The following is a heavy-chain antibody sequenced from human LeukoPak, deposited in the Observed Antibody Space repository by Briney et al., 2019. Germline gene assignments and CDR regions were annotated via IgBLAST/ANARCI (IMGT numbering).Heavy chain of an antibody. V-gene: IGHV3-23*01. CDR3: AKGGSPSCYSSSGY. D-gene: IGHD2-2*01. Sequence: GGSLRLSCAAFGFTFSTYAMSWVRQAPGKGLEWVSAICGSDGSRYYADSVKGRFAISRDNSKNTLYLQMNSLRGEDTAVYYCAKGGSPSCYSSSGYWGQGTLVTVSS. J-gene: IGHJ4*02. CDR1: GFTFSTYA. CDR2: ICGSDGSR.